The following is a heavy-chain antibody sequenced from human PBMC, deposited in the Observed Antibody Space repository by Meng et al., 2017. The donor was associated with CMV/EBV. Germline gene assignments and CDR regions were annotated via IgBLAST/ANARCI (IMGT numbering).Heavy chain of an antibody. V-gene: IGHV1-2*02. CDR3: ARSESSLRMPAIWY. Sequence: ASVKVSCKASGYIFTGYYMHWVRQAPGQGLEWMGWINPNSGGTNYAQKFQGRVTMTRDTSISTAYMELSRLRSDDTAVYYCARSESSLRMPAIWYWGQGTLVTVSS. J-gene: IGHJ4*02. CDR2: INPNSGGT. D-gene: IGHD2-2*01. CDR1: GYIFTGYY.